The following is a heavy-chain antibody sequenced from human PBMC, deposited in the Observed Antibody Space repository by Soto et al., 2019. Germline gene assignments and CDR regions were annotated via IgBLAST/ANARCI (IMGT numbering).Heavy chain of an antibody. CDR2: MNPNSGNT. CDR3: ARSNSYGSYYYYYYYMDV. CDR1: GYTFTSYD. Sequence: QVQLVQSGAEVKKPGASVKVSCKASGYTFTSYDINWVRQATGQGLEWMGWMNPNSGNTGYAQKFQGRVTMTRNTSITTAYMELSSLTSEDTAVYYCARSNSYGSYYYYYYYMDVWGTGTTVTVFS. V-gene: IGHV1-8*01. D-gene: IGHD3-10*01. J-gene: IGHJ6*03.